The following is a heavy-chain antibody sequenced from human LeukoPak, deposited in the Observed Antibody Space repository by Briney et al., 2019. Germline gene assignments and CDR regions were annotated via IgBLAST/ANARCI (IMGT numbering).Heavy chain of an antibody. CDR2: ISWNSGSI. CDR1: GFTFDDYA. J-gene: IGHJ4*01. Sequence: GGSLRLSCAASGFTFDDYAMHWVRQAPGKGLEWVSGISWNSGSIGYADSVKGRFTISRDNAKNSLYLQMNSLRAEDMALYYCAKGSSIAARPTTFDYWGXXXXXTVXS. CDR3: AKGSSIAARPTTFDY. V-gene: IGHV3-9*03. D-gene: IGHD6-6*01.